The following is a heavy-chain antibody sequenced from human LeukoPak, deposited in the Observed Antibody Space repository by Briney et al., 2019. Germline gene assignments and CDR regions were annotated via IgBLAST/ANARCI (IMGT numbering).Heavy chain of an antibody. CDR1: GGSISSSSYY. V-gene: IGHV4-39*02. D-gene: IGHD6-13*01. CDR3: AREDPGSLAY. CDR2: IYYSGST. J-gene: IGHJ4*02. Sequence: SETLSLTCTVSGGSISSSSYYWGWIRQPPGKGLEWIGSIYYSGSTYYNPSLKSRVTISVDKSKNQFSLKLSSVTAADTAVYYCAREDPGSLAYWGQGTLVTVSS.